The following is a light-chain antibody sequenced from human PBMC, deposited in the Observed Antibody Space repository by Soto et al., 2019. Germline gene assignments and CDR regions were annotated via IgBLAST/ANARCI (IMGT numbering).Light chain of an antibody. J-gene: IGKJ2*01. Sequence: EIVLTQSPGTLSLSPGERATLSCRASQSVASSYFAWYQQKPGQAPRLLIYAASRRATDIPDRFSGSGSGTDFTLTINRLEPEDFAVYYCQLYHSSSYTFGQGTKVDIK. CDR3: QLYHSSSYT. V-gene: IGKV3-20*01. CDR1: QSVASSY. CDR2: AAS.